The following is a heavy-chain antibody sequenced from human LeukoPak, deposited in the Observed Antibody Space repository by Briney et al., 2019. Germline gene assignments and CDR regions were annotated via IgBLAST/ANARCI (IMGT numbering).Heavy chain of an antibody. D-gene: IGHD4-17*01. CDR3: ARDLLGYGDNY. CDR1: GYTFTTYG. Sequence: GASVKVSCKASGYTFTTYGISWVRQAPGQGLEWMGGIIPIFGTANYAQKFQGRVTITADKSTSTAYMELSSLRSEDTAVYYCARDLLGYGDNYWGQGTLVTVSS. CDR2: IIPIFGTA. J-gene: IGHJ4*02. V-gene: IGHV1-69*06.